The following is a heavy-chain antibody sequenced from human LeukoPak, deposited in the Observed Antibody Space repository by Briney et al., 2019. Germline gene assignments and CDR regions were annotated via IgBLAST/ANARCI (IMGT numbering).Heavy chain of an antibody. D-gene: IGHD4-17*01. Sequence: GGSLRLFCAASGFTFGNAWMSWVRQAPGKGLEWVGRILGKTDGGATDYAAPVKNRFIISRDDSKNMLYLQMNSLKTEDTAVYYCTSSTVTTRGYFFDYWGQGTLVTVSS. CDR3: TSSTVTTRGYFFDY. CDR2: ILGKTDGGAT. V-gene: IGHV3-15*05. J-gene: IGHJ4*02. CDR1: GFTFGNAW.